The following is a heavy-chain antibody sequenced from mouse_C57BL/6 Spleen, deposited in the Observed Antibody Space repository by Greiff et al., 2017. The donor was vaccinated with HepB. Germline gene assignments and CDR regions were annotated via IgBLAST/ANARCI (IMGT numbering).Heavy chain of an antibody. Sequence: QVQRQQPGAELVKPGASVKLSCKASGYTFTSYWMHWVKQRPGRGLEWIGRIDPNSGGTKYNEKFKSKATLTVDKPSSTAYMQLSSLTSEDSAVYYCARDYYGSSYEGYFDYWGQGTTLTVSS. V-gene: IGHV1-72*01. CDR1: GYTFTSYW. J-gene: IGHJ2*01. D-gene: IGHD1-1*01. CDR3: ARDYYGSSYEGYFDY. CDR2: IDPNSGGT.